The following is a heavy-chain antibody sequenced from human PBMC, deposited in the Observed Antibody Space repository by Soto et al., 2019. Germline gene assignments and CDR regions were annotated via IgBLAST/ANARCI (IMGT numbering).Heavy chain of an antibody. Sequence: SVEVSCKXSGGTFSSYAISWVRQAPGQGLEWMGGIIPIFGTANYAQKFQGRVTITADESTSTAYMELSSLRSEDTAVYYCARGIAVAGSYDIDDWGQGTLVTVSS. CDR3: ARGIAVAGSYDIDD. V-gene: IGHV1-69*13. D-gene: IGHD6-19*01. CDR1: GGTFSSYA. CDR2: IIPIFGTA. J-gene: IGHJ4*02.